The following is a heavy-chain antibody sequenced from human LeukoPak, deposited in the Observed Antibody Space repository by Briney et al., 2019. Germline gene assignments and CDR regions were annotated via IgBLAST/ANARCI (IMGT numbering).Heavy chain of an antibody. CDR3: ARSKTSGWLQSGYYVDY. CDR2: IIPIFGTA. D-gene: IGHD5-24*01. CDR1: GGTFSSYA. Sequence: SVKVSCKASGGTFSSYAISWVRQAPGQGLEWMGGIIPIFGTANYAQKFQGRVTITADESTSTAYMELSSLRSEDTAVYYCARSKTSGWLQSGYYVDYWGQGTLVTVSS. V-gene: IGHV1-69*13. J-gene: IGHJ4*02.